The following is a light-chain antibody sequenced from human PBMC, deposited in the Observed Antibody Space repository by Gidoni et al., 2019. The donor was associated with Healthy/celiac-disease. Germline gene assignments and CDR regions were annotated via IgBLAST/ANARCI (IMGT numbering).Light chain of an antibody. Sequence: DIQMTQSPSSLSASVGDRVTITCRASQSISSYLNWYQQKPRKAPKLLIYAASSLQSGVPSRLSGSGSGTDFTLTISSLKPEDFATYYCQQSYSTPPIFGQGTKLEIK. J-gene: IGKJ2*01. CDR3: QQSYSTPPI. V-gene: IGKV1-39*01. CDR1: QSISSY. CDR2: AAS.